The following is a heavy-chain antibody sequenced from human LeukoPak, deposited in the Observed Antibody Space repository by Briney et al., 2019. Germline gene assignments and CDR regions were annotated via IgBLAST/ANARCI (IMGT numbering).Heavy chain of an antibody. V-gene: IGHV4-28*01. J-gene: IGHJ4*02. Sequence: SDTLSLTCAVSGSSISNNALWGWIRQPPGKGLEWIGYIYHSGSTYYNPSLKSRVTMSADTSKNQFSLKLTSVTAVDTAVYYCARMVSGSGTYYFDSWGQGTLVTVSS. D-gene: IGHD3-10*01. CDR3: ARMVSGSGTYYFDS. CDR1: GSSISNNAL. CDR2: IYHSGST.